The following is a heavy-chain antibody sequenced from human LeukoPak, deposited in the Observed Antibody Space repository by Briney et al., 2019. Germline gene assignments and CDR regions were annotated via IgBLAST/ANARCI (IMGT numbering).Heavy chain of an antibody. CDR1: GFTFSSYG. V-gene: IGHV3-30*03. CDR2: ISYDGSNK. CDR3: AREDDSWGPNNLDL. Sequence: PGRSLRLSCAASGFTFSSYGMHWVRQAPGKGLEWVALISYDGSNKYYADSVKGRFTISRDNAKESLYLQMNSLRDEDTAVYYCAREDDSWGPNNLDLWGQGTMVTVSS. J-gene: IGHJ3*01. D-gene: IGHD7-27*01.